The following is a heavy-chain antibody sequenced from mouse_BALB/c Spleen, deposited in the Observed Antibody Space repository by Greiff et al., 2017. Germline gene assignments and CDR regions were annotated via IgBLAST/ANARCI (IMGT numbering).Heavy chain of an antibody. D-gene: IGHD1-1*02. CDR2: ISYSGST. CDR3: ARWWDWYFDV. V-gene: IGHV3-2*02. CDR1: GYSITSDYA. Sequence: EVKLMESGPGLVKPSQSLSLTCTVTGYSITSDYAWNWIRQFPGNKLEWMGYISYSGSTSYNPSLKSRISITRDTSKNQFFLQLNSVTTEDTATYYCARWWDWYFDVWGAGTTVTVSS. J-gene: IGHJ1*01.